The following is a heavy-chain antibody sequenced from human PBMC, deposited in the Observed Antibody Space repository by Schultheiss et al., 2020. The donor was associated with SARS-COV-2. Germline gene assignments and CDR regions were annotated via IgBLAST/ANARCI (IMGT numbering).Heavy chain of an antibody. CDR3: ARTEYSGYEFDY. Sequence: SETLSLTCTVSGGSISSGGYYWSWIRQHPGKGLEWIGYIYYSGSTYYNPSLKSRVTISIDTSTSQFSLKLNSVTAADTAVYYCARTEYSGYEFDYWGQGTLVTVSS. J-gene: IGHJ4*02. CDR1: GGSISSGGYY. V-gene: IGHV4-31*03. D-gene: IGHD5-12*01. CDR2: IYYSGST.